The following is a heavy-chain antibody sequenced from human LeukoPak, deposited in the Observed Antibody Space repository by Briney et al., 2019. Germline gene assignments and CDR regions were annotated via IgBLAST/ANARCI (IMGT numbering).Heavy chain of an antibody. D-gene: IGHD3-22*01. CDR2: IKQDESEK. J-gene: IGHJ4*02. Sequence: GGSLRLSCAASGFTFSSYWMSWVRQAPGKGLEWVANIKQDESEKYYVDSVKGRFTISRDNAKNSLYLQMNSLRAEDTAVYYCAREGYYYDSSGYYYLLDYWGQGTLVTVSS. V-gene: IGHV3-7*03. CDR3: AREGYYYDSSGYYYLLDY. CDR1: GFTFSSYW.